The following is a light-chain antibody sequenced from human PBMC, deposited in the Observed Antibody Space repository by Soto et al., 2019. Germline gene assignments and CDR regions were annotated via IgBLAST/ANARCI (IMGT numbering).Light chain of an antibody. CDR2: EVS. CDR3: CSYAGSSGYV. J-gene: IGLJ1*01. Sequence: QSALTQPPSASGSPGQSVTISCTGTSSDVGGYNYVSWYQQHPGKAPKLMIYEVSKRPSGVPDRFSGSKSGNTASLTVSGLQAEDEADYYCCSYAGSSGYVFGTGTKLTVL. V-gene: IGLV2-8*01. CDR1: SSDVGGYNY.